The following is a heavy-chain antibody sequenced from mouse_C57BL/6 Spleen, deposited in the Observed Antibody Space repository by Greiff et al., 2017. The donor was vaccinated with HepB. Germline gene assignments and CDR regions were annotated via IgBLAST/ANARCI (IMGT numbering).Heavy chain of an antibody. V-gene: IGHV14-4*01. D-gene: IGHD2-4*01. CDR1: GFNIKDDY. J-gene: IGHJ3*01. Sequence: VQLQQSGAELVRPGASVKLSCTASGFNIKDDYMHWVKQRPEQGLEWIGWIDPENGDTEYASKFQGKATITADTSSNTAYLQLSSLTSEDTAVYYGTTLDDYEAWFAYWGQGTLVTVSA. CDR2: IDPENGDT. CDR3: TTLDDYEAWFAY.